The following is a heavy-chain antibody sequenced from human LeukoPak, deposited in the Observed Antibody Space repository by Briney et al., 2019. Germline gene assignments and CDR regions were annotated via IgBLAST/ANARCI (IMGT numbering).Heavy chain of an antibody. CDR1: GYTSTGYY. CDR2: INPNSGGT. D-gene: IGHD5-24*01. CDR3: ARDSGDGYGMDV. J-gene: IGHJ6*02. V-gene: IGHV1-2*02. Sequence: ASVKVSCKASGYTSTGYYMHWVRQAPGQGLEWMGWINPNSGGTNYAQKFQGRVTMTRDTSISTAYMELSRLRSDDTAVYYCARDSGDGYGMDVWGQGTTVTVSS.